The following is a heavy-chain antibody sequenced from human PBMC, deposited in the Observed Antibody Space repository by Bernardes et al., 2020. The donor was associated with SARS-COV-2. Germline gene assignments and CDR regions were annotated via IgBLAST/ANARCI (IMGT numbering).Heavy chain of an antibody. CDR2: INPNSGGT. D-gene: IGHD3-10*01. CDR3: ARGGITHSHQKWFGELLFHYYYYMDV. J-gene: IGHJ6*03. V-gene: IGHV1-2*02. Sequence: ASVKVSCKASGYTFTGYYMHWVRQAPGQGLEWMGWINPNSGGTNYAQKFQGRVTMTRDTSISTAYMELSRLRSDDTAVYYCARGGITHSHQKWFGELLFHYYYYMDVWGKGTTVTVSS. CDR1: GYTFTGYY.